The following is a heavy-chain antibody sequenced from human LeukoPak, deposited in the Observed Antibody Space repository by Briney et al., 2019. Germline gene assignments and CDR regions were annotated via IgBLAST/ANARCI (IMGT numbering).Heavy chain of an antibody. CDR1: GFTFGDYA. CDR3: EYVTGIAVY. D-gene: IGHD6-19*01. CDR2: ISYDGSNK. V-gene: IGHV3-30*04. J-gene: IGHJ4*02. Sequence: PGGSLRLSCTASGFTFGDYAMSWVRQAPGKGLEWVAVISYDGSNKYYADSVKGRFTISRDNSKNTLYLQMNSLRAEDTAVYYCEYVTGIAVYWGQGTLVTVSS.